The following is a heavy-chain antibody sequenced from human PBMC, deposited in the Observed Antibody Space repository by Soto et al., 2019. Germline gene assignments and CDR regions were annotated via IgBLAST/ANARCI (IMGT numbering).Heavy chain of an antibody. V-gene: IGHV4-59*11. CDR3: ARLQYTVVSALDI. CDR2: IFHTVNT. Sequence: QVQLQESGPRLVKPSETLSLTCSVSGVSIGSRFWSWIRQAPGKGPELVGYIFHTVNTNYNPALKNRVTISMDTSQNQLSLQLSSVTAADTAVYYCARLQYTVVSALDIWGQGTLVTVS. CDR1: GVSIGSRF. J-gene: IGHJ3*02. D-gene: IGHD4-17*01.